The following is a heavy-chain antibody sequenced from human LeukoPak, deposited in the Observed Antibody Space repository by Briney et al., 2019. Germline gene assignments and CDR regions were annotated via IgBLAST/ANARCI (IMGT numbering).Heavy chain of an antibody. CDR2: IGYDGSNK. V-gene: IGHV3-30*02. CDR1: GFTFSSYG. Sequence: GGSLRLSCAASGFTFSSYGMHWVRQAPGKGLEWVAFIGYDGSNKYYADSVKGRFTISRDNSKNTLYLQMNSLRAEDTAVYYCANQNYCSSTSCPFDYWGQGTLVTVSS. D-gene: IGHD2-2*01. J-gene: IGHJ4*02. CDR3: ANQNYCSSTSCPFDY.